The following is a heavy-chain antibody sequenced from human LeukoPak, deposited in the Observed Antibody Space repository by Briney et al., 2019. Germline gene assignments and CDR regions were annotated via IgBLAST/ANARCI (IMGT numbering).Heavy chain of an antibody. CDR1: GLTVSSNY. CDR2: LHAAGGT. V-gene: IGHV3-53*04. CDR3: AREGYESSGYPRLLDY. J-gene: IGHJ4*02. D-gene: IGHD3-22*01. Sequence: SGGSLRLSCAASGLTVSSNYITWVRQPPGKGLEWVSVLHAAGGTYYADSVKGRFTISRHISKNTVYLQMNSLRAEDTAVYYCAREGYESSGYPRLLDYWGQGTLVTVSS.